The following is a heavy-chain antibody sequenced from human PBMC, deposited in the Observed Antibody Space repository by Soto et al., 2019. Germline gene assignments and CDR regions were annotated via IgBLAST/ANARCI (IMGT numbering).Heavy chain of an antibody. J-gene: IGHJ3*02. CDR3: AAELYSGGRCCSFDI. V-gene: IGHV1-58*02. CDR2: IIIAGGGT. CDR1: RFTFTNYW. Sequence: KISCRGSRFTFTNYWIAWVRQARGQRLEWLGYIIIAGGGTKYSQNLQGKIAITRDMSTNTAYMELSSLRSEDTAIYYCAAELYSGGRCCSFDIWGQGTMVTVSS. D-gene: IGHD2-15*01.